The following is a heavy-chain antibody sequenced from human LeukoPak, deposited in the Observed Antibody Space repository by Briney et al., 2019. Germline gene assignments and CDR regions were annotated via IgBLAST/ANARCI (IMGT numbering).Heavy chain of an antibody. Sequence: GASVKVSCKASGYTFTSYGISWVRQAPGQGLEWMGWISAYNGNTNYAQKLQGRVTMTTDTSTSTAYVELRGLRSDDTAVYYCARDSWFGELLRGDYWGQGTLVTVSS. V-gene: IGHV1-18*04. J-gene: IGHJ4*02. CDR3: ARDSWFGELLRGDY. CDR2: ISAYNGNT. D-gene: IGHD3-10*01. CDR1: GYTFTSYG.